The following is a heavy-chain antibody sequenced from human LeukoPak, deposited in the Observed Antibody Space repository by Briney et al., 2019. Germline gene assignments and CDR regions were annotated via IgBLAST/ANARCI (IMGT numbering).Heavy chain of an antibody. D-gene: IGHD2-15*01. V-gene: IGHV3-23*01. CDR2: ISDNGVIT. CDR3: AKKRDCSGGSCHSNAGHHFDH. J-gene: IGHJ4*02. Sequence: GGSLRLSCAASGFTLRSYAMGWVRQAPGKGLEWVSIISDNGVITYYADSVKGRFTISRDTAQNTLYLQMHGLRAEDTAIYYCAKKRDCSGGSCHSNAGHHFDHWGQGTLVTVSS. CDR1: GFTLRSYA.